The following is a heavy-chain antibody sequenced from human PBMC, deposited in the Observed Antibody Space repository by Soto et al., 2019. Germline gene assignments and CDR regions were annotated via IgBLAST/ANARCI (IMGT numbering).Heavy chain of an antibody. Sequence: ASVKVSCKDSRYTFTSYGSSWLLQAPEQGLEWMGWISAYNGNTNYAQKLQGRVTMTTDTSTSTAYMELRSLRSDDTAVYYCARGPMSDIVVVPGYMDVWGKGTTVTVSS. CDR2: ISAYNGNT. D-gene: IGHD2-2*01. V-gene: IGHV1-18*01. J-gene: IGHJ6*03. CDR1: RYTFTSYG. CDR3: ARGPMSDIVVVPGYMDV.